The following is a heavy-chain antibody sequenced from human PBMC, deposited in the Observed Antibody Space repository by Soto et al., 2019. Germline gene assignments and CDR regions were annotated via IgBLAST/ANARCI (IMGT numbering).Heavy chain of an antibody. CDR2: IFYSGTA. D-gene: IGHD6-25*01. V-gene: IGHV4-39*01. J-gene: IGHJ3*02. CDR1: SDSIRNAYYF. CDR3: ARQIAAAMGLSGGFDI. Sequence: QLQLQESGPGLVKPSETLSLTCIVSSDSIRNAYYFWAWVRQPPGKGLDWIGSIFYSGTAYYTPSLKSRAAISLDRSKNQFFLSMSSVTAADPATYFCARQIAAAMGLSGGFDIWAPGTMVT.